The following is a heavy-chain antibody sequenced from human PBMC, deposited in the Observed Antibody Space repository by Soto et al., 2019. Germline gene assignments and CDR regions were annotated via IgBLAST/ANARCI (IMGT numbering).Heavy chain of an antibody. V-gene: IGHV4-34*01. CDR2: INHSGST. J-gene: IGHJ5*02. Sequence: SETLSLTCAVYGGSFSGHYWSWIRQPPGKGLEWIGEINHSGSTNYNPSLKSRVTISVDTSKNQFSLKLSSVTAADTAVYYCARVLGYYYGSGSLSRFDPWGQGTLVTVSS. CDR1: GGSFSGHY. D-gene: IGHD3-10*01. CDR3: ARVLGYYYGSGSLSRFDP.